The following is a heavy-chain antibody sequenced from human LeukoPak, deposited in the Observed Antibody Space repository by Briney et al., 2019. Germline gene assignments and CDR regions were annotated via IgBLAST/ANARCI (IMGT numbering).Heavy chain of an antibody. J-gene: IGHJ4*02. CDR1: GFTFNTYS. D-gene: IGHD3-22*01. V-gene: IGHV3-48*01. CDR2: ISSSGTTI. CDR3: VRQHQTRITLIVGPRAFDY. Sequence: GGSLRLSCAASGFTFNTYSLNWVRQTPGKGLEWLSYISSSGTTIYYADSVKGRFTSSRDNAKNSLYLQMDSLRAEDTAVYYCVRQHQTRITLIVGPRAFDYWGQGTLVTVSS.